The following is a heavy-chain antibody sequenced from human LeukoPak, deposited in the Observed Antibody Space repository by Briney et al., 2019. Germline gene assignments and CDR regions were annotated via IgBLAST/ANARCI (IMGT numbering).Heavy chain of an antibody. V-gene: IGHV1-18*01. CDR1: GYTFTSYG. D-gene: IGHD3-22*01. Sequence: ASVKVSCKASGYTFTSYGISRVRQAPGQGLEWMGWISAYNGNTNYAQKLQGRVTMTTDTSTSTAYMELRSLRSDDTAVYYCARFPLNDFSYYYDSSGYICYWGQGTLVTVSS. CDR2: ISAYNGNT. CDR3: ARFPLNDFSYYYDSSGYICY. J-gene: IGHJ4*02.